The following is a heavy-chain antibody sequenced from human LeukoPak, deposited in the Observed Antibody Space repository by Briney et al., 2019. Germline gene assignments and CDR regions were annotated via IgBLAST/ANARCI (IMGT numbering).Heavy chain of an antibody. CDR1: GGSFSGYY. CDR2: LNHSGST. D-gene: IGHD6-19*01. Sequence: SETLSLTCAVYGGSFSGYYWSWIRQPPGKGLEWIGELNHSGSTNYNPSLKSRVTISVDPSKNQFSLKLGSVTAADTAVYYCARGIAVAGTFWFDPWGQGTLVTVSS. CDR3: ARGIAVAGTFWFDP. J-gene: IGHJ5*02. V-gene: IGHV4-34*01.